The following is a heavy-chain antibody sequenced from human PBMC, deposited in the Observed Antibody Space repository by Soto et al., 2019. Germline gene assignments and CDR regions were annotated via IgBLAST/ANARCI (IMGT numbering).Heavy chain of an antibody. CDR2: ISAYNGNT. V-gene: IGHV1-18*01. D-gene: IGHD4-17*01. CDR1: GYTFTSYC. J-gene: IGHJ3*02. CDR3: ARNYGPRDAFDI. Sequence: VXVKVSCKASGYTFTSYCISWVLQAPGQGLEWMGWISAYNGNTNYAQKLQGRVTMTTDTSTSTAYMELRSLRSDDTAVYYCARNYGPRDAFDIWGQGTMVTVSS.